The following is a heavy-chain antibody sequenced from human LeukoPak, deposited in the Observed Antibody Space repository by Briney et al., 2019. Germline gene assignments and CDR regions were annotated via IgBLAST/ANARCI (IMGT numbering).Heavy chain of an antibody. J-gene: IGHJ2*01. V-gene: IGHV3-30*18. Sequence: PGGSLRLSCTASGFTLSSFGMHWVRQAPGKGLEWVAVISDDGSNRYYADPVKGRFTISRDNSKNTLFLQMNSLRAEDTAVYYCAKDADTATIIYWYFDLWGRGTLVTVSS. CDR3: AKDADTATIIYWYFDL. CDR1: GFTLSSFG. D-gene: IGHD5-18*01. CDR2: ISDDGSNR.